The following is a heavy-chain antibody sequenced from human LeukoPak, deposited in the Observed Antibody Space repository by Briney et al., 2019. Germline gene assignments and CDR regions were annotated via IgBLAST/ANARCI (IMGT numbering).Heavy chain of an antibody. Sequence: GGSLRPSCAASGFTLSSYAMHWVRQAPGKGLEWVAVMSYDGNNKYYADAVKGRFTISRDNSKNTLYLQMNSLRAEDTAVYYCAKDGFGHSYGYAYFDYWGQGTLVTVSS. V-gene: IGHV3-30*18. J-gene: IGHJ4*02. D-gene: IGHD5-18*01. CDR3: AKDGFGHSYGYAYFDY. CDR1: GFTLSSYA. CDR2: MSYDGNNK.